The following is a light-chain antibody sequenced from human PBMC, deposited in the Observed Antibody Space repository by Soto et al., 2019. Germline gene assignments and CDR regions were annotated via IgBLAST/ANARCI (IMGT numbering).Light chain of an antibody. CDR2: DAS. J-gene: IGKJ5*01. CDR1: QDISNY. CDR3: QQYDNVFT. V-gene: IGKV1-33*01. Sequence: IQLIQPPSSLSASIIYRLTVTYQASQDISNYLNWYQQKPGKAPNLLIFDASNLETGVPSRFSGSGSGTDFTLTISSLQPEDIATYFCQQYDNVFTFGQGTRLEIK.